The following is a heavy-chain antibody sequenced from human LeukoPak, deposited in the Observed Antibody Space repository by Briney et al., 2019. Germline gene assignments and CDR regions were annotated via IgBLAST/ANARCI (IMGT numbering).Heavy chain of an antibody. V-gene: IGHV3-11*01. CDR2: ISSSGSTI. J-gene: IGHJ6*02. Sequence: GGSLRLSCAASGFTFSDYYMSWIRQAPGKGLEWVSYISSSGSTIYYADSVKGRFTISRDNAKNSLYLQMNSLRAEDTAVYYCVREGSMTTSPGMDVWGQGTTVTVSS. D-gene: IGHD4-17*01. CDR3: VREGSMTTSPGMDV. CDR1: GFTFSDYY.